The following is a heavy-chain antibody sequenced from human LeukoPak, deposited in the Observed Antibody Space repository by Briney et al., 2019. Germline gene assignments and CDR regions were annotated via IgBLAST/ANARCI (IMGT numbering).Heavy chain of an antibody. CDR3: AKGVRITMVRGAFDI. D-gene: IGHD3-10*01. J-gene: IGHJ3*02. V-gene: IGHV3-48*03. Sequence: PGGSLRLSCAASGFTFSSYEMNWVRQAPGKGLEWVSYISSSGSTIYYADSVKGRFTISRDNAKNSLYLQMNSLRAEDTAFYCAKGVRITMVRGAFDIWGQGTMVTVSS. CDR2: ISSSGSTI. CDR1: GFTFSSYE.